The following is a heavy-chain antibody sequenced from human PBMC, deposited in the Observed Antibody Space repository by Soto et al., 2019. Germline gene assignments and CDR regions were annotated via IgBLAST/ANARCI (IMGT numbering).Heavy chain of an antibody. V-gene: IGHV4-39*01. CDR3: ARQRRGYSYGTDY. CDR2: IYYSGST. D-gene: IGHD5-18*01. J-gene: IGHJ4*02. CDR1: GGSISSSSYY. Sequence: SETLSLTCTVSGGSISSSSYYWGWIRQPPGKGLEWIGSIYYSGSTYYNPSLKSRVTISVDTSKNQFSLKLSSVTAADTAVCYCARQRRGYSYGTDYWGQGTLVTVSS.